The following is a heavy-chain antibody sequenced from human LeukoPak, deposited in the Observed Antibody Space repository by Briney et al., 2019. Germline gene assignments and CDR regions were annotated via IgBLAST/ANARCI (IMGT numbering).Heavy chain of an antibody. V-gene: IGHV3-30*02. CDR3: AKGVGGSANYYYMDV. CDR1: GFAFSRYG. CDR2: IPYDGSNK. D-gene: IGHD3-10*01. Sequence: PGGPLRLSCAASGFAFSRYGMHWVRQAPGKGLEWVAFIPYDGSNKYYADSVKGRFTISRDNSKNTLYLQMNSLRAEDTAVYYCAKGVGGSANYYYMDVWGKGTTVTVSS. J-gene: IGHJ6*03.